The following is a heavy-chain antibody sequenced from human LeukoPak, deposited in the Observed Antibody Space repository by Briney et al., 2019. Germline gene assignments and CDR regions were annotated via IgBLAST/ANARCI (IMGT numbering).Heavy chain of an antibody. CDR2: IWYDGSNK. D-gene: IGHD6-13*01. CDR1: GLTFKNYG. J-gene: IGHJ3*02. V-gene: IGHV3-33*03. Sequence: GSLRLSCAASGLTFKNYGMHWVRQAPGKGLEWVAVIWYDGSNKYYADSVKGRFTISRDNSKNSLYLQMNSLRTEDTALYYCAKVSASSWLGAFDIWGQGTMVTVSS. CDR3: AKVSASSWLGAFDI.